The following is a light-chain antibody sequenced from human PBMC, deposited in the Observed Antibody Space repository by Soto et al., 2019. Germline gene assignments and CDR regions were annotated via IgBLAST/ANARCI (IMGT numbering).Light chain of an antibody. CDR3: LQHNSFPRT. Sequence: IQMTQSPSSLSAFVGYRVTITCRASQGIRIDLGWFQQKPGKAPKRLIYGASSLQSGVPSRFSGRGSGTEFTLTISNLRPEDFATYYCLQHNSFPRTFGQGTKVDI. V-gene: IGKV1-17*02. J-gene: IGKJ1*01. CDR2: GAS. CDR1: QGIRID.